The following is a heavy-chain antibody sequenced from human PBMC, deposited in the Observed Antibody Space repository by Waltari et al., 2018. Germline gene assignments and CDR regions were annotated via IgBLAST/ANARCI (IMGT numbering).Heavy chain of an antibody. D-gene: IGHD7-27*01. CDR1: GFTFSSYS. J-gene: IGHJ4*02. CDR2: ISSSGSYT. CDR3: ARGGWGFYLDD. Sequence: EVLLVESGGGLVKPGGSLRLSCAASGFTFSSYSMNWVRQAPGTGLEWVSSISSSGSYTHYVDSVKGRFTISRDNAKNSLYLQMNTLRAEDTAVYYCARGGWGFYLDDWGQGTLVTSSS. V-gene: IGHV3-21*02.